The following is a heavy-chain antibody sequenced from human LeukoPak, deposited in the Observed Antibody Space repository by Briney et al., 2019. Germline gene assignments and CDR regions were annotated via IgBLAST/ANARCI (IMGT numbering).Heavy chain of an antibody. Sequence: GGSLRLSCAASGFTFSSYGMSWVRQAPGKGLEWVSAISGSGGSTYYADSVKGRFTISRDNSKNTLYLQMNSLRAEDTAVYYCARDGRILSYMDVWGKGTTVTVSS. V-gene: IGHV3-23*01. J-gene: IGHJ6*03. CDR2: ISGSGGST. CDR1: GFTFSSYG. CDR3: ARDGRILSYMDV.